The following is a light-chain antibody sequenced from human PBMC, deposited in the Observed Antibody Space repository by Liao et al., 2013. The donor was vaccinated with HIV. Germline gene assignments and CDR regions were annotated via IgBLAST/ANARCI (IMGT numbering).Light chain of an antibody. CDR2: KDS. CDR1: ALPKQY. Sequence: SYELTQPPSLSLSPGQTARITCSGDALPKQYAYWYQQKPGQAPVLVIYKDSERPSGIPERFSGSSSGTTVTLTISGVQAEDEADYYCQAWDSSTVVFGGGTKLTVL. J-gene: IGLJ2*01. CDR3: QAWDSSTVV. V-gene: IGLV3-25*03.